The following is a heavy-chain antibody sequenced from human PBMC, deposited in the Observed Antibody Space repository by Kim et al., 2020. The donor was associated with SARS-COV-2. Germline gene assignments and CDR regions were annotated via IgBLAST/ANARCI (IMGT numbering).Heavy chain of an antibody. D-gene: IGHD3-10*01. Sequence: GESLKISCKGSGYSFTSYWISWVRQMPGKGLEWMGRIDPSDSYTNYSPSFQGHVTISADKSISTAYLQWSSLKASDTAMYYCARHSITMVRGVIREDAFDIWGPGTMVTVSS. CDR3: ARHSITMVRGVIREDAFDI. V-gene: IGHV5-10-1*01. CDR1: GYSFTSYW. CDR2: IDPSDSYT. J-gene: IGHJ3*02.